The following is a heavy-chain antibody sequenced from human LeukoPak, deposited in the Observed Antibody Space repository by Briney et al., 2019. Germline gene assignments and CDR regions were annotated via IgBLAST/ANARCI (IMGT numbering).Heavy chain of an antibody. CDR2: IHYSGST. CDR1: GGSISSSSYY. CDR3: ARGYCSGGSCYSYYYYNYMDV. V-gene: IGHV4-39*07. Sequence: SETLSLTCIVSGGSISSSSYYWGWIRQPPGKGLEWIGSIHYSGSTYYNPSLKSRVTISVDTSKNQFSLKLSSVTAADTAVYYCARGYCSGGSCYSYYYYNYMDVWGKGTTVTVSS. D-gene: IGHD2-15*01. J-gene: IGHJ6*03.